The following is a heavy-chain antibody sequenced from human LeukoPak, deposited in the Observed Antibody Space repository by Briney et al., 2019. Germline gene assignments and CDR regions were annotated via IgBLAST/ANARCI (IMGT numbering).Heavy chain of an antibody. V-gene: IGHV4-59*01. Sequence: SETLSLTCAVYGGSFSGYYWSWIRQSPGKGLEWIGYIYYSGSTYYNPSLQSRVTISLDTSKNRFSLKLSSLTAADTAVYYCARGAVAGFDHWGQGTLVTVSS. J-gene: IGHJ4*02. CDR3: ARGAVAGFDH. CDR2: IYYSGST. CDR1: GGSFSGYY. D-gene: IGHD6-19*01.